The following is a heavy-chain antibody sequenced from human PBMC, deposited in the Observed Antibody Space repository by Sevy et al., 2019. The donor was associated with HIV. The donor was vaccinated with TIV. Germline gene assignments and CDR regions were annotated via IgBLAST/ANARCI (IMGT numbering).Heavy chain of an antibody. CDR3: ARHPITVAPYFDY. V-gene: IGHV4-59*01. CDR2: INYSGST. Sequence: SETLSLTCTVSGGSISSYHCSWIRQPPGKGLEWIGYINYSGSTNYNPSLKSRVTISIDTSKNQFSLKLTSVTAADTAVYYCARHPITVAPYFDYWSQGTLVTVSS. J-gene: IGHJ4*02. CDR1: GGSISSYH. D-gene: IGHD6-19*01.